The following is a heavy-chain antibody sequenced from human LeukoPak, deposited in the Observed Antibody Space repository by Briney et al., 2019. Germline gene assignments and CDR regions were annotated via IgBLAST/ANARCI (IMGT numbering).Heavy chain of an antibody. V-gene: IGHV4-39*07. CDR3: TREGEGRWLQSGY. D-gene: IGHD5-24*01. CDR2: FLYSGGT. CDR1: GDSISSSNYY. Sequence: SETLSLTCTVSGDSISSSNYYWVWIRQPPGKGLEWIGSFLYSGGTYYNPSLKSRVTISVDTSKNQFSLKLSFVTAADTAVYYCTREGEGRWLQSGYWGQGTLVTVSS. J-gene: IGHJ4*02.